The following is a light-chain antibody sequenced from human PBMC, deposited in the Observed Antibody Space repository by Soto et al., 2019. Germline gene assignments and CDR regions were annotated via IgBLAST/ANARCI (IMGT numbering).Light chain of an antibody. CDR2: EVS. Sequence: QSVLTQPASVSGSPGQSITISCTGTSSDVGAYNYVSWYQQHPGKAPKLMIHEVSKRPSGVSNRFSGSKSGNTASLTISGLQAEDEADYYCSSYTSSSTPYVFGTRTKVTVL. J-gene: IGLJ1*01. CDR1: SSDVGAYNY. CDR3: SSYTSSSTPYV. V-gene: IGLV2-14*01.